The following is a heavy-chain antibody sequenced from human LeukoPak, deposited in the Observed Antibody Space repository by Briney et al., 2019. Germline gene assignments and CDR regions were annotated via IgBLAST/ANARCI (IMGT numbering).Heavy chain of an antibody. CDR1: GYSFTSYS. D-gene: IGHD6-19*01. Sequence: PGESLKISCKGSGYSFTSYSIGWVRQMPGKGLEWMGIIYPGDSDTRYSPSFQGQVTISADKSISTAYLQWSSLKASDTAMYYCARPKAVAGTDTSFDYWGQGTLVTVSS. J-gene: IGHJ4*02. CDR3: ARPKAVAGTDTSFDY. CDR2: IYPGDSDT. V-gene: IGHV5-51*01.